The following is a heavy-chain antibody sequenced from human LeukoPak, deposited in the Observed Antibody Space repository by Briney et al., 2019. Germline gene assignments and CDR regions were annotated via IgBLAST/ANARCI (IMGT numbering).Heavy chain of an antibody. J-gene: IGHJ4*02. CDR1: GYTFTGYY. D-gene: IGHD4-17*01. CDR2: INPNSGGT. Sequence: ASVKVSCKASGYTFTGYYMHWVRQAPGQGLEWMGWINPNSGGTNYAQTFQGRVTMTRDTSISTAYMELSRLRSDDTAVYYCARDQRTTLLFDYWGQGTLVTVSS. V-gene: IGHV1-2*02. CDR3: ARDQRTTLLFDY.